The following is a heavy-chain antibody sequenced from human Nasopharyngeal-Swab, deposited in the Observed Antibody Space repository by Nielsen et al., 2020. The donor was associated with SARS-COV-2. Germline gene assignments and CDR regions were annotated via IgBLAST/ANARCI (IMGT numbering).Heavy chain of an antibody. CDR3: ARGVPNYYGSGDLDY. CDR2: ISSSSSYI. D-gene: IGHD3-10*01. V-gene: IGHV3-21*01. J-gene: IGHJ4*02. Sequence: WIRQPPGKGLEWVSSISSSSSYIYYADSVKGRFTISRDNAKNTLYLQMNSLRAEDTAVYYCARGVPNYYGSGDLDYWGQGTLVTVSS.